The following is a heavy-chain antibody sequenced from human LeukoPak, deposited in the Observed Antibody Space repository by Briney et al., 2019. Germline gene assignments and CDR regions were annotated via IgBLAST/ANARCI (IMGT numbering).Heavy chain of an antibody. D-gene: IGHD2-8*01. CDR2: ILRAGSI. CDR1: GFTVSSNY. CDR3: AKLGGHRFCSNGVCYYCDY. J-gene: IGHJ4*02. Sequence: GGALRLSCAASGFTVSSNYMSWVRQAPGKGLELVSFILRAGSIYYADSVKGRFTISRDDSKNTLYLQMNCLRAEDTAVYYCAKLGGHRFCSNGVCYYCDYWGQGTLVTVS. V-gene: IGHV3-66*01.